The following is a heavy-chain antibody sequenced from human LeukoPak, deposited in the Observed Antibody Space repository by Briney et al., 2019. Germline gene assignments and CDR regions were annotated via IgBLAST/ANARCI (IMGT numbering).Heavy chain of an antibody. CDR1: GFTFSSYS. V-gene: IGHV3-48*04. CDR2: ISSSSSTI. J-gene: IGHJ5*02. D-gene: IGHD6-19*01. CDR3: ARDIAVEGYNWFDP. Sequence: GGSLRLSCAASGFTFSSYSMNWVRQAPGKGLEWVSYISSSSSTIYYAGSVKGRFTISRDNAKNSLYLQMNSLRAEDTAVYYCARDIAVEGYNWFDPWGQGTLVTVSS.